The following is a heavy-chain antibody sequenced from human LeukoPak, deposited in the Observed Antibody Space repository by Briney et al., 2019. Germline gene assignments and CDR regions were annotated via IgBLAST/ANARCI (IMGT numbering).Heavy chain of an antibody. CDR1: GFIFSSYA. Sequence: QPGGSLRLSCAASGFIFSSYAMHWVRQAPGKGLEYVSGISTDGHNTYYANSIKGRFTISRDNSKKTLYLQMGSLRAEDTAVFYCARGAHKRDDYGGFFDYWGQGTLVTVSS. CDR2: ISTDGHNT. CDR3: ARGAHKRDDYGGFFDY. D-gene: IGHD4-23*01. J-gene: IGHJ4*02. V-gene: IGHV3-64*01.